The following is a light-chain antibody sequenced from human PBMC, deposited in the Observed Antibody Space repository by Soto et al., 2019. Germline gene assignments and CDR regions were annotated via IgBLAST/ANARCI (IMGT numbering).Light chain of an antibody. CDR1: ISDVGSYNY. J-gene: IGLJ1*01. Sequence: QSALTQPASVSGSPGQSITISCTGTISDVGSYNYVSWYQLYPGKAPKLMSYDVSTRPSGVSDRFSGSKSGNTASLTISGLRAEDEADYYCGSYTTSSNYVFGTGTKVTVL. V-gene: IGLV2-14*03. CDR3: GSYTTSSNYV. CDR2: DVS.